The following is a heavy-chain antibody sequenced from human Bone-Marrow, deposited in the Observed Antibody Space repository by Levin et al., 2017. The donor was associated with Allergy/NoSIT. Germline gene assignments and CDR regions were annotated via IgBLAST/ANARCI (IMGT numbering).Heavy chain of an antibody. CDR3: AREEPSGTYYNGFDP. J-gene: IGHJ5*02. V-gene: IGHV6-1*01. Sequence: QSQTLSLTCVISGDTVSSNNVAWNWIRQSPSRGLEWLGRTYYRTKWFTDYAVSVKSRITIRPDTFKNQFSLQLNSMTPDDTAVYYCAREEPSGTYYNGFDPGGQGTLVTVSS. CDR1: GDTVSSNNVA. D-gene: IGHD1-26*01. CDR2: TYYRTKWFT.